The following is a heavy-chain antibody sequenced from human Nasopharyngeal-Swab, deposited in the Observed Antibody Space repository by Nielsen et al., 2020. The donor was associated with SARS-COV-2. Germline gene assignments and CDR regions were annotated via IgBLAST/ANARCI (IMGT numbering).Heavy chain of an antibody. D-gene: IGHD6-19*01. J-gene: IGHJ4*02. Sequence: VGQAPGKGVEWVSVIYSGGSTYYANSVKGRFTVSRDNSKNTLYLQMNSLRAEDTAVYYCARAEGQWLVGGGYYFDYWGQGALVTVSS. CDR3: ARAEGQWLVGGGYYFDY. V-gene: IGHV3-53*01. CDR2: IYSGGST.